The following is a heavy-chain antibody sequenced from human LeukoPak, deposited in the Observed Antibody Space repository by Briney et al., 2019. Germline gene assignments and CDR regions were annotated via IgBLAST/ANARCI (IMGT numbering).Heavy chain of an antibody. CDR3: ARWSGSVTARNYYYYMGV. CDR1: AGSISRYY. D-gene: IGHD6-6*01. Sequence: SETLSLTCTVSAGSISRYYWSWIQQPPGKGLEWIGYIYYSGSTNYNPSLKSRVTILVDTSKNHFSLRLSSVTAADTAVYYRARWSGSVTARNYYYYMGVWGEGTTVTVSS. CDR2: IYYSGST. J-gene: IGHJ6*03. V-gene: IGHV4-59*01.